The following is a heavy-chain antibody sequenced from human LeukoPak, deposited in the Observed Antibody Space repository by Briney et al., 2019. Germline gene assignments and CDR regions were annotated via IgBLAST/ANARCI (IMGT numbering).Heavy chain of an antibody. Sequence: GGSLRLSCAASGFTFSSYAMHWVRQAPGKGLEWVAVISYDGSNKYYADSVKGRFTISRDNSKNTLYLQMNSLRAEDTAVYYCARDGNYDFWSGPPIHWGQGTLVTVSP. CDR3: ARDGNYDFWSGPPIH. CDR2: ISYDGSNK. D-gene: IGHD3-3*01. V-gene: IGHV3-30-3*01. CDR1: GFTFSSYA. J-gene: IGHJ4*02.